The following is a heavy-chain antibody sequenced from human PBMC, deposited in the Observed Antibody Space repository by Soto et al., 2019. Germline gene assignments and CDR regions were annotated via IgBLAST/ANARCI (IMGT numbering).Heavy chain of an antibody. J-gene: IGHJ4*02. CDR1: GFTFNNYV. Sequence: VQLLDSGGGLVQPGGSLRLSCAASGFTFNNYVMSWVRQAPGKGLEWVSALSSSGGSTYYADSVKGRFAISRDNSKNTLYLQMNSLRAEDTAVYYCPKCEFSFGPNSLYYFDYWGQGTLVAVSS. CDR3: PKCEFSFGPNSLYYFDY. V-gene: IGHV3-23*01. CDR2: LSSSGGST. D-gene: IGHD5-18*01.